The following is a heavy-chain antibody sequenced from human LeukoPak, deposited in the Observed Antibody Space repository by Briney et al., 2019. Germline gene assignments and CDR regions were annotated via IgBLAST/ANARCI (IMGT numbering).Heavy chain of an antibody. CDR3: ARVRLVVPAAGSWYYFDY. Sequence: GASVKVSCKASGYTFTSYGISWVRQAPGQGLEWMGWISAYNGNTNYAQKLQGRVTMTTDTSTSTAYMELRSLRSDDTAVYYCARVRLVVPAAGSWYYFDYWGQGTLVTVSS. D-gene: IGHD2-2*01. CDR1: GYTFTSYG. V-gene: IGHV1-18*01. J-gene: IGHJ4*02. CDR2: ISAYNGNT.